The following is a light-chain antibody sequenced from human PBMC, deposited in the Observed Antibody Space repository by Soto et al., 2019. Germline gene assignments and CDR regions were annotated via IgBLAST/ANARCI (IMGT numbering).Light chain of an antibody. CDR1: QSVGTS. CDR3: HQHSNWPLT. J-gene: IGKJ4*01. CDR2: DVS. V-gene: IGKV3-11*01. Sequence: EIVLTQSPDTVSLSPGDLGGLRSRASQSVGTSLAWYQQKPGQAPSLLISDVSNRATGIPARFSGSGSRTDFTLTISSLEPEDFAVYYCHQHSNWPLTFGGGTKV.